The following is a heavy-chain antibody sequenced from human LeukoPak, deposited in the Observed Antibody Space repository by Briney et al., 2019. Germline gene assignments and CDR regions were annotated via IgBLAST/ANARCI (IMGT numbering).Heavy chain of an antibody. V-gene: IGHV4-4*02. CDR1: GGSISSSNW. CDR2: IYHSGST. D-gene: IGHD1-26*01. J-gene: IGHJ4*02. CDR3: ARVSGSYLNFDY. Sequence: PSGTLSLTCAVSGGSISSSNWWSWVRQPPGKGLEWIGEIYHSGSTNYNPSLKSRVTISVDKSKNPSSLKLSSVTAAGTAVYYCARVSGSYLNFDYWGQGTLVTVSS.